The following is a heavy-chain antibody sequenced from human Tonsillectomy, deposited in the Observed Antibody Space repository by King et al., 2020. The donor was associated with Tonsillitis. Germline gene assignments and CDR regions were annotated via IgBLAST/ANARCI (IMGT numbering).Heavy chain of an antibody. J-gene: IGHJ6*02. CDR2: MNPNSGNT. Sequence: QLVQSGAEVKKPGASVKVSCKASGYTFTTYDINWVRQATGQGLEWMGWMNPNSGNTGYAQKCQGRVTMTRNTSISTAYMELRSLRSEDTAVYYCAKVRETFFLDGMDVWGQGTTVTVSS. CDR3: AKVRETFFLDGMDV. V-gene: IGHV1-8*01. CDR1: GYTFTTYD. D-gene: IGHD3-3*01.